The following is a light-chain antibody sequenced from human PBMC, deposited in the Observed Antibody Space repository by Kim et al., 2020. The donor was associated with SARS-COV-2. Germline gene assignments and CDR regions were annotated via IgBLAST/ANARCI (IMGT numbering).Light chain of an antibody. CDR1: SRRSYY. Sequence: VAVGKAVRITCQGDSRRSYYASWYQQQPRQAPLLVIYGKNNRPSGIPGRFSGSSAGNTASLTITGTQAGEEADYYCNSRDSNDNVVFGGGTQLTVL. V-gene: IGLV3-19*01. CDR2: GKN. J-gene: IGLJ2*01. CDR3: NSRDSNDNVV.